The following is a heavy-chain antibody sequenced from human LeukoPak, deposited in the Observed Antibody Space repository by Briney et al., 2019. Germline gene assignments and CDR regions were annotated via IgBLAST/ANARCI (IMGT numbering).Heavy chain of an antibody. Sequence: AGESLKISCKGSGYSFTSYWIAWVRQMPGKGLEWMGIIYPGDSDTRYSPSFQGQVTISADKSIYTAYLQWNSLKASDSAMYYCARNLVLREELAYWGQGTLVTVSS. J-gene: IGHJ4*02. CDR1: GYSFTSYW. V-gene: IGHV5-51*01. CDR3: ARNLVLREELAY. CDR2: IYPGDSDT. D-gene: IGHD4-17*01.